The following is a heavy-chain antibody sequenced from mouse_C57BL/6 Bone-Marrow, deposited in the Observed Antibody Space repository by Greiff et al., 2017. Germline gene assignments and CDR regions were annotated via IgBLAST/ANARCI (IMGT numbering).Heavy chain of an antibody. CDR2: IDPENGDT. CDR1: GFNIKDDY. D-gene: IGHD4-1*02. Sequence: VQLQQSGAELVRPGASVKLSCTASGFNIKDDYMHWVKQRPEQGLEWIGWIDPENGDTEYASKFQGKATITADTSSNTAYLQLSSLTSEDTAAYYCTFPNWDVYFDYWGQGTTLTVSS. J-gene: IGHJ2*01. CDR3: TFPNWDVYFDY. V-gene: IGHV14-4*01.